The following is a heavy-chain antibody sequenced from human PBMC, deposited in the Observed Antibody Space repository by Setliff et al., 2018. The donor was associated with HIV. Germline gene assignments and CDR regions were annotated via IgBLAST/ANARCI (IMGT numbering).Heavy chain of an antibody. CDR1: GGSITTSTFY. CDR2: IYYSGST. CDR3: ARQGYDILTGYKFDP. J-gene: IGHJ5*02. D-gene: IGHD3-9*01. Sequence: PSETLSLTCTVSGGSITTSTFYWGWIRQPPGKGLEWIGSIYYSGSTYYNPSLKSRLTITQHTSKNHFSLSLSSVTAADTAVYYCARQGYDILTGYKFDPWGQGTLVTVSS. V-gene: IGHV4-39*01.